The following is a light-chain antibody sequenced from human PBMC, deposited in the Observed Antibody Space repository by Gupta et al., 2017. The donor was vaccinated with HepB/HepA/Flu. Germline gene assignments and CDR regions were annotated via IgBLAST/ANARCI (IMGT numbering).Light chain of an antibody. Sequence: SSELPQDPAVSVALRQTVRITCQGDSLRSYYASWYQQQPGQAPVLIMYGKKNRPSGIPDRFSGSSSGITATLTSTGAQAEDEADYYCNSRDSSGNHLVFGGGTKLTVL. CDR2: GKK. J-gene: IGLJ2*01. V-gene: IGLV3-19*01. CDR1: SLRSYY. CDR3: NSRDSSGNHLV.